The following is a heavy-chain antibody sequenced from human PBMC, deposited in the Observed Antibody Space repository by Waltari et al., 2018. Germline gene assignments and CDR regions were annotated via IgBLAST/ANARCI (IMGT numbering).Heavy chain of an antibody. Sequence: QVQLVQSGAEVKKPGSSVKVSCKASGGTFSSYTISWVRPAPGHGLEWMGRIIPILGIANYAQKFQGRVTITADKSTSTAYMELSSLRSEDTAVYYCARVNVFEVTGIVGSRRGYYYMDVWGKGTTVTVSS. CDR1: GGTFSSYT. CDR3: ARVNVFEVTGIVGSRRGYYYMDV. D-gene: IGHD1-26*01. CDR2: IIPILGIA. J-gene: IGHJ6*03. V-gene: IGHV1-69*02.